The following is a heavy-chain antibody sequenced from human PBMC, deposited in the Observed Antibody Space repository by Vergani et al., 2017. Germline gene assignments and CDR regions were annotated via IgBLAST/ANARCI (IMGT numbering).Heavy chain of an antibody. Sequence: QVQLVESGGGLVKPGGSLRLTCAASGFTFSDYYMSWIRQAPGKGLEWVSYISSSGSTIYYADSVKGRFTISRDNAKNSLYLQMNSLRAEDTAVYYCARDVMEQQLMIYYYYMDVWGKGTTVTVSS. CDR1: GFTFSDYY. J-gene: IGHJ6*03. V-gene: IGHV3-11*01. CDR3: ARDVMEQQLMIYYYYMDV. D-gene: IGHD6-13*01. CDR2: ISSSGSTI.